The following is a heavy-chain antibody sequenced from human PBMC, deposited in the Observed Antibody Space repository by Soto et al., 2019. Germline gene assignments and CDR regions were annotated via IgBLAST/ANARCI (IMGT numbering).Heavy chain of an antibody. D-gene: IGHD3-10*01. Sequence: EVQLLESGGGLVQPGGSLRLSCAASGFTFSSYAMSWVRQAPGKGLEWVSAISGSGGSTYYADSVKGRFTISRDNSKNTLYLQMNSLRAEDTAVYYCAKDEITIVRGLPGIHTDAFDIWGQGTMVTVSS. CDR3: AKDEITIVRGLPGIHTDAFDI. CDR2: ISGSGGST. J-gene: IGHJ3*02. V-gene: IGHV3-23*01. CDR1: GFTFSSYA.